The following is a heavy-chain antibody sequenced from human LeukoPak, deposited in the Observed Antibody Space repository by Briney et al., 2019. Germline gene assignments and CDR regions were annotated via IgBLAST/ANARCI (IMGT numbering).Heavy chain of an antibody. D-gene: IGHD6-13*01. CDR3: ARSDSQYSNNWSNWFDP. CDR2: IYSSGSA. V-gene: IGHV4-61*02. CDR1: GGSITSGSYY. Sequence: PSETLSHTGTVSGGSITSGSYYWNWIRQPAGKGREWIGRIYSSGSANYNPSLKSRVTISVDVSKNHFSLKLSSVTAADTAVYYCARSDSQYSNNWSNWFDPWGQGTLVTVSS. J-gene: IGHJ5*02.